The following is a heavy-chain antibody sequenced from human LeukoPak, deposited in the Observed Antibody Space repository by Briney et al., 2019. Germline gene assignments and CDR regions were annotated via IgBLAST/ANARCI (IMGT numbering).Heavy chain of an antibody. D-gene: IGHD6-19*01. CDR2: INPNSGGT. V-gene: IGHV1-2*02. Sequence: GVSVKVSCKASGYTFTGYYIHWVRQAPGQGLESMGWINPNSGGTNYAQKFQGRVTMTRDTSISTAYMELSRLRSDDTAVYYCARDLYQWLPSTRPRDYYYYMDVWGEGTTVTVSS. CDR3: ARDLYQWLPSTRPRDYYYYMDV. J-gene: IGHJ6*03. CDR1: GYTFTGYY.